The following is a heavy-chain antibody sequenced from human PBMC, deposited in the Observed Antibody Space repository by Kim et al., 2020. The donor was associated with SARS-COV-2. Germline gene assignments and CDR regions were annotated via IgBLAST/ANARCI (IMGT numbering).Heavy chain of an antibody. V-gene: IGHV4-34*01. CDR3: ARLGQLAAVDY. J-gene: IGHJ4*02. Sequence: NYNPSLKRRVTISVDTSKNQFSLKLSSVTAADTAVYYCARLGQLAAVDYWGQGTLVTVSS. D-gene: IGHD6-6*01.